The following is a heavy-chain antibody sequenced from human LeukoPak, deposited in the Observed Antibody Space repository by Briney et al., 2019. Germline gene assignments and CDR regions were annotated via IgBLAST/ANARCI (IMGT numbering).Heavy chain of an antibody. D-gene: IGHD3-22*01. CDR3: AKDPSRKAMIVVVTPFDY. CDR1: GFTFSSYA. Sequence: PGGSLRLSCAASGFTFSSYAMSWVRQAPGKGLEWVSAISGSGGSTYYADSVKGWFTISRDNSKNTLYLQMNSLRAEDTAVYYCAKDPSRKAMIVVVTPFDYWGQGTLVTVSS. CDR2: ISGSGGST. J-gene: IGHJ4*02. V-gene: IGHV3-23*01.